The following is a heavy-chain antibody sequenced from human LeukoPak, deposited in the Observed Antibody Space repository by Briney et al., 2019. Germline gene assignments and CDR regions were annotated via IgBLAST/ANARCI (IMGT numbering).Heavy chain of an antibody. CDR1: GAFISTYY. J-gene: IGHJ4*02. V-gene: IGHV4-59*08. CDR3: ARHGSSWSFDY. Sequence: SETLSLTCTVSGAFISTYYWSWIRQPPGKGLERIGYIQNSGTTNHNPSLQSRVTISVDMSKNQFSLRLSSVTAADTAVYYCARHGSSWSFDYWGQGTLVTVSS. D-gene: IGHD6-13*01. CDR2: IQNSGTT.